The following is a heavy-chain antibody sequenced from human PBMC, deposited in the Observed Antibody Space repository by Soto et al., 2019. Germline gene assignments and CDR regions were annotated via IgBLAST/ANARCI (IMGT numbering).Heavy chain of an antibody. Sequence: PSETLSLTCAVYGGSFSGYYWSWIRQPPGKGLEWIGEINHSGSTNYNPSLKSRVTISVDTSKNQFSLKLSSVTAADTAVYYCARGVNDFWSGYYVPYYYMDVWGKGTTVTVSS. CDR2: INHSGST. J-gene: IGHJ6*03. CDR3: ARGVNDFWSGYYVPYYYMDV. V-gene: IGHV4-34*01. D-gene: IGHD3-3*01. CDR1: GGSFSGYY.